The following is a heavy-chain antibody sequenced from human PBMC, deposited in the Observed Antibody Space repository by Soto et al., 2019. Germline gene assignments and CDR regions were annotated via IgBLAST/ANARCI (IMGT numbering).Heavy chain of an antibody. CDR2: ISTYNGNT. D-gene: IGHD3-16*01. CDR3: ARRLASYYYGMDV. V-gene: IGHV1-18*01. Sequence: ASVKVSCKASGYTFSSYGISWVRQAPGQGLEWMGWISTYNGNTNYAQKLQGRVTMTTDTSTNTAYMDLRSLTSDDTAVYFCARRLASYYYGMDVWGQGTTVTVSS. CDR1: GYTFSSYG. J-gene: IGHJ6*02.